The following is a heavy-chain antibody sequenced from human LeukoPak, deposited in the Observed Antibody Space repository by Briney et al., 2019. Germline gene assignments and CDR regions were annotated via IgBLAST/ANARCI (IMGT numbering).Heavy chain of an antibody. CDR2: IYYSGST. V-gene: IGHV4-59*12. CDR3: ARDLYYYDSSGYYENWFDP. J-gene: IGHJ5*02. Sequence: SETLSLTCTVSGGSISSYYWSWIRQPPGKGLEWIGYIYYSGSTNYNPSLKSRVTISVDTSKNQFSLKLSSVTAADTAVYYCARDLYYYDSSGYYENWFDPWGQGTLVTVSS. CDR1: GGSISSYY. D-gene: IGHD3-22*01.